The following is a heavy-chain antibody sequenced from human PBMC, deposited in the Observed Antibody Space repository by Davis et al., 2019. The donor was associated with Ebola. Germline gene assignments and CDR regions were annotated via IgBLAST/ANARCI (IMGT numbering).Heavy chain of an antibody. J-gene: IGHJ4*02. CDR1: GFSFSTYT. V-gene: IGHV3-21*01. CDR2: ISISSAFI. CDR3: ARRGIAVAGPDY. Sequence: GESLKISCAASGFSFSTYTMTWVRQAPGKGLEWVSSISISSAFIYYADSVKGRFTVSRDNAKNSLSLQMDSLRAEDTAVYYCARRGIAVAGPDYWGQGTLVTVSS. D-gene: IGHD6-19*01.